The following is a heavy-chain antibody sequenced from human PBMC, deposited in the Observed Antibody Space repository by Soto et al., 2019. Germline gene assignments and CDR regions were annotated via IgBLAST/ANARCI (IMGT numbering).Heavy chain of an antibody. CDR1: GFTFSSYG. J-gene: IGHJ3*02. Sequence: QVQLVESGGGVVQPGRSLRLSCAASGFTFSSYGMHWVRQAPGKGLEWVAVISYDGSNKYYADSVKGRFTISRDNSKNTQYLQMNSLRAEDTAVYYCAKSPPSQRGAFDIWGQGTMVTVSS. CDR2: ISYDGSNK. D-gene: IGHD6-25*01. V-gene: IGHV3-30*18. CDR3: AKSPPSQRGAFDI.